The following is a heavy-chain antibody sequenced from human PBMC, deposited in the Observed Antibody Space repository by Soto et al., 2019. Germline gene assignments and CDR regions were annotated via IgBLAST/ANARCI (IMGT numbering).Heavy chain of an antibody. CDR1: GYTFTDYY. J-gene: IGHJ3*02. D-gene: IGHD2-15*01. Sequence: GASVKVSCKTSGYTFTDYYTHWVRQAPGQGPEWMGWMNPKSGGAYFAQKFQGRVTLTRDTSIGTAYIEVNSLTSDDTAVYFCTRENIEKSDGLYDAFDIWGQGTTVTVS. CDR3: TRENIEKSDGLYDAFDI. V-gene: IGHV1-2*02. CDR2: MNPKSGGA.